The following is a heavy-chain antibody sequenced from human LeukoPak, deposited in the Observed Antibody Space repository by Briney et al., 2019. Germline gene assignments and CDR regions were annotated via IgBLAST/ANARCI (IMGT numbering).Heavy chain of an antibody. V-gene: IGHV3-20*04. Sequence: GGSLRLSCAASGFTFDDYGMSWVRQAPGKGLEWVSGINWNGGRTVYADSVKGRFTISRDNAKNSLYLQMNSLRAEDTALYYCARDGGSLDDYGDYWGQGTLVTVSS. CDR1: GFTFDDYG. D-gene: IGHD4/OR15-4a*01. CDR2: INWNGGRT. CDR3: ARDGGSLDDYGDY. J-gene: IGHJ4*02.